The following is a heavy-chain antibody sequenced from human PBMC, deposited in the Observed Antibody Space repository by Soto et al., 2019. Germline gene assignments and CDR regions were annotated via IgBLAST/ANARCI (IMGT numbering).Heavy chain of an antibody. D-gene: IGHD3-10*01. CDR2: SGST. CDR3: ASRSVLGYFFDY. Sequence: QVQLQESGPGLVKPSETLSLTCTVSGGSISSYYWSWIRQPPGKGLEWIASGSTNYNPSLKSRVTISVETSKNQFSLKLSSVTAADTAVYYCASRSVLGYFFDYWGQGTLVTVSS. CDR1: GGSISSYY. V-gene: IGHV4-4*09. J-gene: IGHJ4*02.